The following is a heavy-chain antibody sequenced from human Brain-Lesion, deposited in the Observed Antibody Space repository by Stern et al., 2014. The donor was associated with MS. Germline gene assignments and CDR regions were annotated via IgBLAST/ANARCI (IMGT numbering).Heavy chain of an antibody. V-gene: IGHV4-61*02. J-gene: IGHJ6*02. CDR1: GGSISSGGYY. D-gene: IGHD2-2*01. Sequence: QVQLVQSGPGLVKPSQTLSLSCTVSGGSISSGGYYWSWIRQPAGKGLEWIGRIFNSGSNSYNPSLKSRVTISIDTSKNQFSLRLTSMTAADTAVYYCARGRVVPGFQYYATDVWGQGTTVIVSS. CDR3: ARGRVVPGFQYYATDV. CDR2: IFNSGSN.